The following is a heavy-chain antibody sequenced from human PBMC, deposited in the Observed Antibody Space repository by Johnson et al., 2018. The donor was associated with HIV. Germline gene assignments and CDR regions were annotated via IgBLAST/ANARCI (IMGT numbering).Heavy chain of an antibody. CDR2: ISGSGAST. CDR3: AREALDAFDI. Sequence: VQLVESGGGLVQPGGSLRLSCAASGFTFGSYVMSWVRQAPGKGLEWVSAISGSGASTYYADSLKGRCTISRDNSKNTLYLQMNRLRAEDTALYYCAREALDAFDIWGQGTMVTVSS. CDR1: GFTFGSYV. V-gene: IGHV3-23*04. J-gene: IGHJ3*02.